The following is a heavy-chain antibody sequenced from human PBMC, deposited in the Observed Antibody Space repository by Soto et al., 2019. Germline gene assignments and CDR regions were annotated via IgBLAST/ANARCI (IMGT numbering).Heavy chain of an antibody. CDR3: ARQLYAAGDHSCLDY. D-gene: IGHD6-13*01. J-gene: IGHJ4*02. Sequence: PSETLSLTCTVSGGSVSSTSYYWGWIRQPPGKGLEWIGNIYYSGSTYYNPSLKSRVTISIDTSKKQFSLKLSSVTAADTAVYYCARQLYAAGDHSCLDYWGQGTLVTVSS. V-gene: IGHV4-39*01. CDR1: GGSVSSTSYY. CDR2: IYYSGST.